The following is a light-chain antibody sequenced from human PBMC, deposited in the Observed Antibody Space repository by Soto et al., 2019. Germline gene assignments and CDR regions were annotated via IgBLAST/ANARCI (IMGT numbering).Light chain of an antibody. V-gene: IGLV1-44*01. CDR1: GSNIGSNA. CDR2: SNT. CDR3: AAWDDSLNGLL. J-gene: IGLJ2*01. Sequence: QSVLTQPPSASGTPGQRVTFSCSGSGSNIGSNAVNWYQQLPGTAPKLLIYSNTQRPSGVPDRFSGSKSGTSASLAISGLQSEVEADYYCAAWDDSLNGLLFGGGTKLTVL.